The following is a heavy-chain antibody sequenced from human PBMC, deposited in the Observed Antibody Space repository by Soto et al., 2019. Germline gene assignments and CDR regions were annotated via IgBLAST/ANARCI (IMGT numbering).Heavy chain of an antibody. V-gene: IGHV3-21*01. CDR2: ISSSSSYI. J-gene: IGHJ4*02. Sequence: EVQLVESGGGLVKPGGSPRLSCAASGFTFSSYSMNWVRQAPGKGLEWVSSISSSSSYIYYADSVKGRFTISRDNAKNSLYLQMNSLRAEDTAVYYCARDELDLYYYDSSGYYPFDYWGQGTLVTVSS. CDR3: ARDELDLYYYDSSGYYPFDY. D-gene: IGHD3-22*01. CDR1: GFTFSSYS.